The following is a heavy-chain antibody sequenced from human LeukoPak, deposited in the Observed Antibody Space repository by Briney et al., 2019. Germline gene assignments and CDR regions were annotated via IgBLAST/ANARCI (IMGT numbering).Heavy chain of an antibody. CDR3: AKLGYYYDSSGYSDY. Sequence: TGGSLRLSCEASGFTFSSYYMIWVRQAPGKGLEWVSVISVSGGSTYYADSVKGRFTISRDNSKNTLYLQMNSLRAEDTAVYYCAKLGYYYDSSGYSDYWGQGTLVTVSS. V-gene: IGHV3-23*01. CDR1: GFTFSSYY. J-gene: IGHJ4*02. D-gene: IGHD3-22*01. CDR2: ISVSGGST.